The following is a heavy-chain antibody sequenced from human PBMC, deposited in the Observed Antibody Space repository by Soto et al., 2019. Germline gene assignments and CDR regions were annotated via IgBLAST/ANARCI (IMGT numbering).Heavy chain of an antibody. J-gene: IGHJ6*02. D-gene: IGHD4-17*01. Sequence: ASVKVSCKASGYTFTSYAMHWVRQAPGQRLEWMGWINAGNGNTKYSQKFQGRVTITRDTSASTAYMELRSLRSEDTAVYYCARDCWTTLNYGMDVWGQGNTVTVSS. CDR2: INAGNGNT. CDR3: ARDCWTTLNYGMDV. CDR1: GYTFTSYA. V-gene: IGHV1-3*01.